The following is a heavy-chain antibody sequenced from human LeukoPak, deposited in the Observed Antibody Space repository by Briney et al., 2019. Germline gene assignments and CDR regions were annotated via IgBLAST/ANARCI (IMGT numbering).Heavy chain of an antibody. CDR3: AREKYGGSNDY. CDR1: GGSISYHY. Sequence: SETLSLTCAVSGGSISYHYWSWIRQPPGQGLEWIGNAYYSGSTKYNPSLKSRVTISVDTSKNELSLRLSSVTAADTAMYYCAREKYGGSNDYWGQGILVTLSS. V-gene: IGHV4-59*11. D-gene: IGHD1-26*01. J-gene: IGHJ4*02. CDR2: AYYSGST.